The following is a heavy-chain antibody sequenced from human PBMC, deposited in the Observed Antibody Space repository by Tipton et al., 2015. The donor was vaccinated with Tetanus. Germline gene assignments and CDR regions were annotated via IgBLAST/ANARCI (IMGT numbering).Heavy chain of an antibody. CDR1: GFTFSDYY. Sequence: SLRLSCAASGFTFSDYYMSWIRQAPGKGLEWVSYISSSSSYTNYADSVKGRFTISRDNAKNSLYLQMNSLRAEDTAVYYCARAPYSSGWYGDYFDYWGQGTLVTVSS. D-gene: IGHD6-19*01. J-gene: IGHJ4*02. CDR2: ISSSSSYT. CDR3: ARAPYSSGWYGDYFDY. V-gene: IGHV3-11*06.